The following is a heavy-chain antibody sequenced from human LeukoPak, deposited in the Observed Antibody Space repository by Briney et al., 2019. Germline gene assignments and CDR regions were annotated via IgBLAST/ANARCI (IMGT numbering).Heavy chain of an antibody. CDR3: ASEAAARPYNWFDH. Sequence: PGGPLRLSCAASGFTFSSYEMNWVRQAPGKGLEWVSYISSSGSTIYYADSVKGRFTISRDNAKNSLYLQMNSLRAEDTAVYYCASEAAARPYNWFDHWGQGTLVTVSS. J-gene: IGHJ5*02. CDR2: ISSSGSTI. V-gene: IGHV3-48*03. D-gene: IGHD6-13*01. CDR1: GFTFSSYE.